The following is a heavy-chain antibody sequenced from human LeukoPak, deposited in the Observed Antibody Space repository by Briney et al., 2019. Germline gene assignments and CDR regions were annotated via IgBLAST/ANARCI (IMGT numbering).Heavy chain of an antibody. CDR1: GFTFSSYL. J-gene: IGHJ4*02. V-gene: IGHV3-74*01. Sequence: PGGSLRLSCAASGFTFSSYLMHWVRQAPGKGLVWVARINSDGTNTNYADSVKGRFTFSRDNAKNTLYLQMNSLRAEDTAVYYCARDAVLRFLEWPSGGFDYWGQGTLVTVSS. CDR3: ARDAVLRFLEWPSGGFDY. D-gene: IGHD3-3*01. CDR2: INSDGTNT.